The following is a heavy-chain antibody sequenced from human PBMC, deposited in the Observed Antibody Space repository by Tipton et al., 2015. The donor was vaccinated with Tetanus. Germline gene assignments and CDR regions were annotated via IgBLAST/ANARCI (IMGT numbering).Heavy chain of an antibody. Sequence: LTCTVSGGSMSNNYWSWIRQPPGKGLEWLAYVSYSGRTNSNYSLKSRITVSLDASKNQFSLRLTSVAAADTAVYYCAILPKHWLAPRGAPWGQGILVTVSS. CDR3: AILPKHWLAPRGAP. CDR1: GGSMSNNY. CDR2: VSYSGRT. V-gene: IGHV4-59*01. J-gene: IGHJ5*02. D-gene: IGHD6-19*01.